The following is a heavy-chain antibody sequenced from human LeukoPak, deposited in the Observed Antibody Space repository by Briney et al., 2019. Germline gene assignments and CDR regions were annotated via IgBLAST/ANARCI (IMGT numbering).Heavy chain of an antibody. Sequence: SVKVSCKASGYTFTSYGISWVRQAPGQGLEWMGGIIPIFGTANYAQKFQGRVTITADESTSTAYMELSSLRSEDTAVYYCARGDRYYYDSSGFADFDYWGQGTLVTVSS. CDR3: ARGDRYYYDSSGFADFDY. CDR2: IIPIFGTA. D-gene: IGHD3-22*01. J-gene: IGHJ4*02. V-gene: IGHV1-69*13. CDR1: GYTFTSYG.